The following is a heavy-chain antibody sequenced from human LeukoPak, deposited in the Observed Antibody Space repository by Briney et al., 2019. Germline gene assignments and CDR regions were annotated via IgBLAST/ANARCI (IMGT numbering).Heavy chain of an antibody. CDR3: ANPVSSGYHHFDY. J-gene: IGHJ4*02. CDR1: GGSISSYY. Sequence: SETLSLTCTVSGGSISSYYWSWIRQPPGKGLEWIGYIYYSGSTNYNPSLKSRVTMSVDTSKKQLSLKLKSVTAADTAVYYCANPVSSGYHHFDYWGQGTLVTVSS. D-gene: IGHD3-22*01. CDR2: IYYSGST. V-gene: IGHV4-59*01.